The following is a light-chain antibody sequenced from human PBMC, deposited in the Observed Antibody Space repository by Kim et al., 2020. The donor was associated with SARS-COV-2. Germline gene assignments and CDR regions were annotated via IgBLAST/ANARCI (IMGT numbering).Light chain of an antibody. Sequence: QSALTQPASVSGSPGQSITISCTGTSSDVGGYNYVSWYQQHPGKAPKLMIYDVSKRPSGVSNRFSGSKSGNTVSLTISGLQAEDEADYYCSSYTSSSLVFGGGTQLTVL. V-gene: IGLV2-14*01. CDR3: SSYTSSSLV. J-gene: IGLJ2*01. CDR2: DVS. CDR1: SSDVGGYNY.